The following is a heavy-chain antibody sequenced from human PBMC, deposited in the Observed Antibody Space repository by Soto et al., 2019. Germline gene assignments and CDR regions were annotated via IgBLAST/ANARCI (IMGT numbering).Heavy chain of an antibody. V-gene: IGHV4-30-2*01. D-gene: IGHD1-26*01. CDR3: ARGGAVLYF. Sequence: SETLSLTCAVSGDSTSSGAYSWSWIRQQPGKGLECIGYISHRGSTYYNPSLKSRVTISVDRSKNQFSLKLRSVTAAATAAYSYARGGAVLYFRAQGTLVPVSS. CDR1: GDSTSSGAYS. J-gene: IGHJ4*02. CDR2: ISHRGST.